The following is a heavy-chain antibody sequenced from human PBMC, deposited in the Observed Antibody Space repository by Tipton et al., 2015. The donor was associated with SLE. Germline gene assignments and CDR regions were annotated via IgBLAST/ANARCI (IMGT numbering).Heavy chain of an antibody. Sequence: TLSLTCFVSGDYITSDIYYWGWIRQPPGKGLEWIGSVYDSGTTYYNPSLKSRVTMSVDTPKTQFSLKLSSVTAADTAVYYCATVNCSLGGCILDSWGRGTLVTVSS. D-gene: IGHD2-15*01. CDR1: GDYITSDIYY. J-gene: IGHJ4*02. CDR2: VYDSGTT. CDR3: ATVNCSLGGCILDS. V-gene: IGHV4-39*07.